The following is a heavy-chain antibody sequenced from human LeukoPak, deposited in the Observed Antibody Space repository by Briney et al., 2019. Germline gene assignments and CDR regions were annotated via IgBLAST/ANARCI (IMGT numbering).Heavy chain of an antibody. V-gene: IGHV4-4*09. Sequence: SETLSLTCTVAGGSISSNYWSWIRQPPGKGLEWIGYIYTSGGTNYNPSLKSRVTISVDTSKNQFSLKLSSVTAADTAVYYCARRSGRDGYPRAYYYMDVWAKGTTVTVSS. CDR3: ARRSGRDGYPRAYYYMDV. J-gene: IGHJ6*03. CDR1: GGSISSNY. CDR2: IYTSGGT. D-gene: IGHD5-24*01.